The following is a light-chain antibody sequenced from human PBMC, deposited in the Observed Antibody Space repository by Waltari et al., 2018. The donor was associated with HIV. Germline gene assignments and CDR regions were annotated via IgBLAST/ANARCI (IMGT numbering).Light chain of an antibody. V-gene: IGKV1-39*01. Sequence: DIQMTQSPSSLSASVGDRVTITCRASQSISNYLNWYQQKPGKAPNLLIYGASGLQSGVPSRFSGSGSGTDFTLTISNLQPEDFATYYCQQSYSLWTFGQGTKVEIK. CDR3: QQSYSLWT. CDR2: GAS. J-gene: IGKJ1*01. CDR1: QSISNY.